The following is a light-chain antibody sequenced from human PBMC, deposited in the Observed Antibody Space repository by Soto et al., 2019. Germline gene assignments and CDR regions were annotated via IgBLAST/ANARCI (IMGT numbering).Light chain of an antibody. Sequence: IQMTQSPSTLSASLADRVTFTCLAGRRISSWLVWYQQKPGKAPKVSIYGASTLQSGVPSRFSGSGSGTDFTLTISCLQSEDFATYYCQQYYSYPRSFGQGTRLEIK. CDR1: RRISSW. CDR2: GAS. J-gene: IGKJ5*01. V-gene: IGKV1-8*01. CDR3: QQYYSYPRS.